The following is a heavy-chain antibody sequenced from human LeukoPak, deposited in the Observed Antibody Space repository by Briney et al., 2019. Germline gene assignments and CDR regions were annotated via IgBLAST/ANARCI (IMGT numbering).Heavy chain of an antibody. CDR2: IIPILGIA. V-gene: IGHV1-69*04. D-gene: IGHD3-10*01. Sequence: SVKVSCKASGGTFSSYAISWVRQAPGQGLEWMGRIIPILGIANYAQKFQGRVTITADKSTSTAYMELSSLRSEDTAVYYCATMVRGVIQLDYWGQGTLVTVSS. CDR1: GGTFSSYA. J-gene: IGHJ4*02. CDR3: ATMVRGVIQLDY.